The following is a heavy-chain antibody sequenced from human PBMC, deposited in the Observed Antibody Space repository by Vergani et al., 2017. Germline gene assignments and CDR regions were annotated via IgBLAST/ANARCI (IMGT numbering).Heavy chain of an antibody. V-gene: IGHV3-11*04. CDR1: GFTFNAYY. CDR3: VRDVRVSRT. Sequence: QEQLVESGGGLVKPGGSLRLSCEASGFTFNAYYMSWVRQAPGKGLECVSYISVSGTSIHYADSVKGRFTISRDNAKNSLYLDMSSLRAEDTAVYYCVRDVRVSRTWGQGTLVAVSS. CDR2: ISVSGTSI. J-gene: IGHJ3*01.